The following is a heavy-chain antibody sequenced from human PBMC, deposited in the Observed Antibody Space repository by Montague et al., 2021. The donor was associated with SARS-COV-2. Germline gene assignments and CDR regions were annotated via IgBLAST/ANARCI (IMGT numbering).Heavy chain of an antibody. Sequence: SETRSLTCTVSGASVSSTNWWSWVRQPPGKGLEWVGEISHRGTANYSPSLKSRATMSVDESGDQFFLKLSSVTAADTAVYYCARFSYDNTGYPRGFDFWGQGALVTVSS. CDR2: ISHRGTA. CDR1: GASVSSTNW. V-gene: IGHV4-4*02. D-gene: IGHD3-22*01. J-gene: IGHJ4*02. CDR3: ARFSYDNTGYPRGFDF.